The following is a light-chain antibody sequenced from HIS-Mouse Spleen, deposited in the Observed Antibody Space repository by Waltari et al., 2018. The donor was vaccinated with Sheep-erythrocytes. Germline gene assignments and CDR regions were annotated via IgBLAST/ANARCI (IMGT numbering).Light chain of an antibody. V-gene: IGLV2-14*03. Sequence: QSALTQPASVSGSPGQSITISCTGTSSDVGGYNYVSWYQQHPGKAPKLMIYGVSNRPSGFSNRFCRSKSGNTASLTISGLQAEDEADYYCSSYTSSSTWVFGGGTKLTVL. J-gene: IGLJ3*02. CDR2: GVS. CDR3: SSYTSSSTWV. CDR1: SSDVGGYNY.